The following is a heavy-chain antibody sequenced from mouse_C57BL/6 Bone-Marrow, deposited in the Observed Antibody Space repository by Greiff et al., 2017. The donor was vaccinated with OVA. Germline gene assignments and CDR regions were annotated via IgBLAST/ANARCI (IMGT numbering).Heavy chain of an antibody. CDR1: GYTFTDYN. V-gene: IGHV1-22*01. CDR3: ARPIYYDYDRFAY. Sequence: EVQLVESGPELVKPGASVKMSCKASGYTFTDYNMHWVKQSHGKSLEWIGYINPNNGGTSYNQKFKGKATLTVNKSSSTAYMELRSLTSEDSAVYYCARPIYYDYDRFAYWGQGTLVTVSA. CDR2: INPNNGGT. D-gene: IGHD2-4*01. J-gene: IGHJ3*01.